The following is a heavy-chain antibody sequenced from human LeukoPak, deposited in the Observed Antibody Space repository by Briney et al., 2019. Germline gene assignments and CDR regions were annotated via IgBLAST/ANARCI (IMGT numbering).Heavy chain of an antibody. CDR2: ISPVSSYT. CDR3: MRDVSRRIGMDV. J-gene: IGHJ6*02. D-gene: IGHD2/OR15-2a*01. Sequence: GGSLRLSCLASGFSFNSYTMNWVREAPGKGLEWVSTISPVSSYTWYAESVKGRFTISRDNPKNSLYLQMDSLRAENTAVYYCMRDVSRRIGMDVWGQRTTVSVSS. V-gene: IGHV3-21*01. CDR1: GFSFNSYT.